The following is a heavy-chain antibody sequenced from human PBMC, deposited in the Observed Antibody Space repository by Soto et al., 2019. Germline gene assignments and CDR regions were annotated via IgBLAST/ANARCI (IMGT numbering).Heavy chain of an antibody. D-gene: IGHD3-22*01. J-gene: IGHJ5*02. CDR3: ARGSRSLYYYDTSASNYFVT. Sequence: SETLSLTCAVFNGSLSGYYWSWIRQPPGKGPEWIGESNHGGSTNYNPSLRSRLTISVDTSKNQFPLRMRSVTAADTAVYYCARGSRSLYYYDTSASNYFVTWGQGTLVTVSS. CDR1: NGSLSGYY. CDR2: SNHGGST. V-gene: IGHV4-34*01.